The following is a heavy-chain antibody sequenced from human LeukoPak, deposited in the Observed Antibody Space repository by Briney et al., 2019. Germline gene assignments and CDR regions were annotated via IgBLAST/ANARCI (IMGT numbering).Heavy chain of an antibody. V-gene: IGHV3-48*03. CDR1: GFTFSSYE. Sequence: PGGSLRLSCAASGFTFSSYEMNWVRQAPGKGLEWVSYISSSGSAIYYADSVKGRFTISRDNAKNSLYLQMNSLRAEDTAVYYCGRSRGAGPGAHFDVWGQGILVTVSS. J-gene: IGHJ4*02. CDR2: ISSSGSAI. D-gene: IGHD6-19*01. CDR3: GRSRGAGPGAHFDV.